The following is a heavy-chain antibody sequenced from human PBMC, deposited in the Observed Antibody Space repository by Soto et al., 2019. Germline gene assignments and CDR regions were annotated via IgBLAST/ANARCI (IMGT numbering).Heavy chain of an antibody. V-gene: IGHV1-2*04. J-gene: IGHJ5*02. D-gene: IGHD4-17*01. CDR3: AREIKGYGDYDFESERWFDP. Sequence: QVQLVQSGAEVKKPGASVKVSCKASGYTFTGYYMHWVRQAPGQGLEWMGWINPNSGGTNYAQKFQGWVTMTRDTSISTDYMELSRLRSDDTAVYYCAREIKGYGDYDFESERWFDPWGQGTLVTVSS. CDR2: INPNSGGT. CDR1: GYTFTGYY.